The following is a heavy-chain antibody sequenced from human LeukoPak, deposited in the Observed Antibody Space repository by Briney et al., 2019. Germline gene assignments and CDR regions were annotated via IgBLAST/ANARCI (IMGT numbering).Heavy chain of an antibody. CDR3: ARGRIVVVPARGTDV. Sequence: GGSLRLSCAASGFTFSSYSMNWVRQAPGKGLEWVSSISSSSSYIYYADSVKGRFTISRDNAKNSLYLQMNSLRAEDTAVYYCARGRIVVVPARGTDVWGKGTTVTISS. D-gene: IGHD2-2*01. CDR1: GFTFSSYS. J-gene: IGHJ6*04. V-gene: IGHV3-21*01. CDR2: ISSSSSYI.